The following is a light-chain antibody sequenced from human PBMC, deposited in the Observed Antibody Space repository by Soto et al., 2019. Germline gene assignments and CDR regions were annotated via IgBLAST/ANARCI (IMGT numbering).Light chain of an antibody. Sequence: QSALTQPASVSGSPGQSITISCTGTSSDVGFYNLISWYQQHPGKAPKVIIFEVTKRPSGVSDLISGSKSSNTASLTISGLQAEDEADYYCFSHTGVFGGGTKLTVL. CDR2: EVT. CDR1: SSDVGFYNL. CDR3: FSHTGV. J-gene: IGLJ2*01. V-gene: IGLV2-23*02.